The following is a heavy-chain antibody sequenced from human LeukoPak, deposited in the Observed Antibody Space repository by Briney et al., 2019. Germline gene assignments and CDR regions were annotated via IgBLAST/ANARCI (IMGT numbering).Heavy chain of an antibody. V-gene: IGHV3-30*18. J-gene: IGHJ4*02. D-gene: IGHD4-17*01. Sequence: PGGSLRLSCAASGFTFSSYGMHWVRQAPGKGLEWVAVISYDGSNKYYADSVKGRFTISRDNSKNTLYLQMNSLRAEDTAVYYCAKDHDYVQYYFDYWGQGTLVTVSS. CDR3: AKDHDYVQYYFDY. CDR2: ISYDGSNK. CDR1: GFTFSSYG.